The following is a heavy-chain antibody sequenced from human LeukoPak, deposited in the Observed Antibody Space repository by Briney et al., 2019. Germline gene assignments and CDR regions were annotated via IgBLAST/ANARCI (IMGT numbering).Heavy chain of an antibody. D-gene: IGHD3-10*01. CDR1: GFTFSSYA. Sequence: GGSLRLSCAASGFTFSSYAMSWVRQAPGKGLEWVSAISGSGGSTYYADSVKGRFTISRDNSKNTLYLQMNSLRAEDTAVYYCAKDYYGSGSRPSYPLPSDPWGQETLVTVSS. CDR3: AKDYYGSGSRPSYPLPSDP. J-gene: IGHJ5*02. V-gene: IGHV3-23*01. CDR2: ISGSGGST.